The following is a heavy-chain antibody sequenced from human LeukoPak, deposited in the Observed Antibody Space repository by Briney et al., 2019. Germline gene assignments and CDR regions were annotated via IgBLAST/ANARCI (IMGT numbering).Heavy chain of an antibody. J-gene: IGHJ4*02. D-gene: IGHD5-18*01. CDR1: GFTFSSYS. Sequence: GGSLRLSCAASGFTFSSYSMNWVRQAPGRGREWVSSISTSSSYIYYADSVKGRFTISRDNAKNSLYLQMNSLRAEDTAVYYCARAWGAMVTGFNYWGQGTLVTVSS. V-gene: IGHV3-21*01. CDR2: ISTSSSYI. CDR3: ARAWGAMVTGFNY.